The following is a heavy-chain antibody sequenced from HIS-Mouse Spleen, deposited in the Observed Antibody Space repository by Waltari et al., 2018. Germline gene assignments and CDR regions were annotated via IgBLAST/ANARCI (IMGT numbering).Heavy chain of an antibody. V-gene: IGHV4-39*07. CDR1: GGSISSSSYY. J-gene: IGHJ2*01. D-gene: IGHD6-13*01. Sequence: QLQLQESGPGLVKPSETLSLTCTVSGGSISSSSYYWCWIRQPPGKGLGWMGSIYYSGRTYYNPSRNSRVTISVDTSKNQFSLKLSSVTAADTAVYYCAREIPYSSSWYDWYFDLWGRGTLVTVSS. CDR3: AREIPYSSSWYDWYFDL. CDR2: IYYSGRT.